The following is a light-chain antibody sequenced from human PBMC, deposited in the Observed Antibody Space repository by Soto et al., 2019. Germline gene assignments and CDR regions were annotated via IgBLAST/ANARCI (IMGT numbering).Light chain of an antibody. J-gene: IGLJ2*01. CDR2: GNN. CDR1: SSNIGADYN. Sequence: QYVLTQPPSVSGAPGQRVTISCTGTSSNIGADYNVHWYRQLPGTAPKLLIYGNNHRPSGVPDRFSGSKSGPSASLAITGLQTEDEADYYCQSYDTGLRGMIFGGGTKVTVL. V-gene: IGLV1-40*01. CDR3: QSYDTGLRGMI.